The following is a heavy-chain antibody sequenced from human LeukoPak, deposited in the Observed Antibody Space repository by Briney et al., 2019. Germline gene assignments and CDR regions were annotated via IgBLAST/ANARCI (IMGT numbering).Heavy chain of an antibody. Sequence: SVKVSCKASGGTFSSYAISWVRQAPGQGLEWMGGIIPIFGTANYAQKFQGRVTITADESTSTAYMELSSLRSEDTAVYYCAREGLAGAASDYWGQGTLVTVSS. V-gene: IGHV1-69*13. CDR2: IIPIFGTA. CDR3: AREGLAGAASDY. D-gene: IGHD2-15*01. CDR1: GGTFSSYA. J-gene: IGHJ4*02.